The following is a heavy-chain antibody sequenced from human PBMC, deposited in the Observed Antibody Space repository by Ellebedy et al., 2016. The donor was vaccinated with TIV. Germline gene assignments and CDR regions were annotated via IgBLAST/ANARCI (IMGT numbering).Heavy chain of an antibody. Sequence: MPSETLSLTCTVSGGSISSSSYYWGWIRQPPGKGLEWIGSIYYSGSTYYNPSLKSRVTISVDTSKNQFSLKLSSVTAADTAVYYCASYGGAAAGTYYYYGMDVWGQGTTVTVSS. CDR1: GGSISSSSYY. CDR3: ASYGGAAAGTYYYYGMDV. CDR2: IYYSGST. J-gene: IGHJ6*02. D-gene: IGHD6-13*01. V-gene: IGHV4-39*01.